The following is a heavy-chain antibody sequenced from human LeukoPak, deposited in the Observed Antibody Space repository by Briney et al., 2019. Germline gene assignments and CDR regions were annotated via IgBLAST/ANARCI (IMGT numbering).Heavy chain of an antibody. Sequence: GASVKVSCKASGYTFSSYYGISWVRQAPGQGLEWMGWISGYNGNTNYAQKVQGRVTMTTDTSTNTAYMELKSLRSDDTAVYYWARDRYGARSGSYDYWGQGTLVTVSS. CDR2: ISGYNGNT. CDR3: ARDRYGARSGSYDY. CDR1: GYTFSSYYG. D-gene: IGHD1-26*01. J-gene: IGHJ4*02. V-gene: IGHV1-18*01.